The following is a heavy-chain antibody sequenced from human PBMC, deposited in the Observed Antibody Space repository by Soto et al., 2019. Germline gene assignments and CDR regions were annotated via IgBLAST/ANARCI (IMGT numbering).Heavy chain of an antibody. Sequence: SETLSLTWTVSGGSVSSGSYYWSWIRQPPGKGLEWIGYIYYSGSTNYNPSLKSRVTISVDTSKNQFSLKLSSVTAADTAVYYCARGQSGYDSFDYWGQGTMVTVSS. V-gene: IGHV4-61*01. CDR2: IYYSGST. CDR3: ARGQSGYDSFDY. J-gene: IGHJ4*02. CDR1: GGSVSSGSYY. D-gene: IGHD5-12*01.